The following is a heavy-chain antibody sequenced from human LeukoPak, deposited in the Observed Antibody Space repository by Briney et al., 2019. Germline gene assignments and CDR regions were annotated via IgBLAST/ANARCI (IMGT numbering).Heavy chain of an antibody. J-gene: IGHJ4*02. CDR3: ARPAGEYSSNGADY. CDR1: GGSISSSSYY. D-gene: IGHD6-6*01. CDR2: IYYSGST. V-gene: IGHV4-39*01. Sequence: KASETLSLTCTVSGGSISSSSYYWGWIRQPPGKGLEWIGSIYYSGSTYYNPSLKSRVTISVDTSKSHFSLKLSSVTAADTAVYYCARPAGEYSSNGADYWGQGTLVTVSS.